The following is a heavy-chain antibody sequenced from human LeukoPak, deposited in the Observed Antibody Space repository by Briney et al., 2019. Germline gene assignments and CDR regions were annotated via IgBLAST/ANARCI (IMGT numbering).Heavy chain of an antibody. Sequence: ASVKVSCKASGYTFTSYDINWVRQATGQGLEWMGWMNPNSGNTGYAQKFQGRVTMTRNTSISTAYMELSSLRSEDTAVYYCARPNSVLRFLEWPEGGYYYYYMDVWGKGTTVTVSS. CDR1: GYTFTSYD. D-gene: IGHD3-3*01. J-gene: IGHJ6*03. CDR2: MNPNSGNT. CDR3: ARPNSVLRFLEWPEGGYYYYYMDV. V-gene: IGHV1-8*01.